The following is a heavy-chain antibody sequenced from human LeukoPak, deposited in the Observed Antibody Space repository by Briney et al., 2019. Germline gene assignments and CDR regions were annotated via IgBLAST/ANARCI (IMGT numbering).Heavy chain of an antibody. Sequence: ASVKVSCKASGYTFTGYYMHWVRQAPGQGHEWMGWINPNSGGTNYAQKFQGRVTMTRDTSISTAYMELSRLRSDDTAVYYCAREIEDIVVVQAAMVPGYWGQGTLVTVSS. CDR2: INPNSGGT. J-gene: IGHJ4*02. CDR1: GYTFTGYY. CDR3: AREIEDIVVVQAAMVPGY. D-gene: IGHD2-2*01. V-gene: IGHV1-2*02.